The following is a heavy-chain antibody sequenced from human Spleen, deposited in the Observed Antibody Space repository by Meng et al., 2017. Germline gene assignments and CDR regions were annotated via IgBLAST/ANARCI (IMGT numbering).Heavy chain of an antibody. D-gene: IGHD4-11*01. Sequence: VTLQQWVAGLLKPSETLSLPCVVSGGSFSDYYWSWIRQPPGKGLEWIGEINHSGSTNYNPSLESRATISVDTSQNNLSLKLSSVTAADSAVYYCARGPTTMAHDFDYWGQGTLVTVSS. CDR1: GGSFSDYY. V-gene: IGHV4-34*01. J-gene: IGHJ4*02. CDR2: INHSGST. CDR3: ARGPTTMAHDFDY.